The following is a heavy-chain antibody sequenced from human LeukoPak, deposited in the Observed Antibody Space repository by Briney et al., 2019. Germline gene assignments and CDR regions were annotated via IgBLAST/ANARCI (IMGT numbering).Heavy chain of an antibody. Sequence: GGSLRLSCAASGFTLSSYWMHWVRQAPGKGLVWVSRINSDGSTTNYADSVKGRFTISRDNARNPLYLQMNNLRVQDTAVYYCVRDTVRWYVFDYWGQGALVTVSS. CDR1: GFTLSSYW. CDR3: VRDTVRWYVFDY. V-gene: IGHV3-74*01. J-gene: IGHJ4*02. CDR2: INSDGSTT. D-gene: IGHD4-23*01.